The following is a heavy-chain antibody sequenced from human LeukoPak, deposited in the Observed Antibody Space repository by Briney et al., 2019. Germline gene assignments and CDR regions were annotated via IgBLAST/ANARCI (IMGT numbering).Heavy chain of an antibody. V-gene: IGHV3-49*04. Sequence: GGSLRLSCTASGFTLGDYAMSWVRQAPGKGLEWGGFIRSKAYGGTTEYAASVKGRFTISRDDSKSIAYLQMNSLKTEDTAVYYCTRGRGEYYDFWSGYYYSDYWGQGTLVTVSS. CDR2: IRSKAYGGTT. D-gene: IGHD3-3*01. CDR3: TRGRGEYYDFWSGYYYSDY. CDR1: GFTLGDYA. J-gene: IGHJ4*02.